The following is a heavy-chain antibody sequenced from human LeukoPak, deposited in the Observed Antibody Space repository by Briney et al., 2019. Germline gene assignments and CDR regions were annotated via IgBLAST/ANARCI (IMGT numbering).Heavy chain of an antibody. CDR3: ARYNTVNRGFTALDF. V-gene: IGHV3-11*01. CDR1: GFTFSDYY. D-gene: IGHD3-10*01. J-gene: IGHJ4*02. CDR2: ISSSGSTI. Sequence: GGSLRLSCAASGFTFSDYYMSWIRQAPGKGLEWVSYISSSGSTIYYADSVKGRFTISRDNAKNSLYLQMNSLRAEDTAVYYCARYNTVNRGFTALDFWGQGTLVTVSS.